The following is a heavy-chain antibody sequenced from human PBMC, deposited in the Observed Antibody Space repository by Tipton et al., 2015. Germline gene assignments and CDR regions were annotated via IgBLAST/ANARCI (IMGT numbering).Heavy chain of an antibody. V-gene: IGHV3-7*01. CDR3: ARDSGIVDSPDASDI. D-gene: IGHD1-26*01. CDR2: IKQDGSEK. J-gene: IGHJ3*02. Sequence: SLRLSCAASGFTFSSFWMSWVRQAPGKGLEWVANIKQDGSEKYYVDSVKGRFTTSRDNAKNSLYLQMNSLRAEDTAVYYCARDSGIVDSPDASDIWGQGTMVTVSS. CDR1: GFTFSSFW.